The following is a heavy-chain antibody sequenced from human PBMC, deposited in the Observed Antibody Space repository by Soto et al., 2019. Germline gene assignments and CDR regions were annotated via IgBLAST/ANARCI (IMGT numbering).Heavy chain of an antibody. J-gene: IGHJ5*02. D-gene: IGHD2-21*02. V-gene: IGHV1-18*01. Sequence: QVQLVQSGAEVKKPGASVKVSCKASGYTFTNYGISWVRQAPGQGLEWMGWISAYNGNTNYAQKLQGRVTMTTDTSTSTAYMELRSLRSDDTAVYYCARDWSGVVVMTEVYGWFDPWGQGTLVTVSS. CDR2: ISAYNGNT. CDR1: GYTFTNYG. CDR3: ARDWSGVVVMTEVYGWFDP.